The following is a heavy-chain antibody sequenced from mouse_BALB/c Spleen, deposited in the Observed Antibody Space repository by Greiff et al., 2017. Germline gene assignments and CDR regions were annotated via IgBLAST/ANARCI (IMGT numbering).Heavy chain of an antibody. V-gene: IGHV5-17*02. J-gene: IGHJ3*01. Sequence: EVQLVESGGGLVQPGGSRKLSCAASGFTFSSFGMHWVRQAPEKGLEWVAYISSGSSTIYYADTVKGRFTISRDNPKNTLFLQMTSLRSEDTAMYYCARSDYVFAYWGQGTLVTVSA. CDR1: GFTFSSFG. D-gene: IGHD2-4*01. CDR3: ARSDYVFAY. CDR2: ISSGSSTI.